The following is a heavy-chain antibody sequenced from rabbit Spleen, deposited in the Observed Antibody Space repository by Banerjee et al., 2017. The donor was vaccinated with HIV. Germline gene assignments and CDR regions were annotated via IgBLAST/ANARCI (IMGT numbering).Heavy chain of an antibody. J-gene: IGHJ4*01. D-gene: IGHD4-2*01. Sequence: QSLQESGGGLVKPGASLTLTCKASGFDLSSYYYMCWVRQAPGKGLEWSGGVGTGDGRTDSASWAKGRCTISRSTSLNTVTLQMTSLTVTNTATYFCARDRDGGTRNDRDAMKLWGPGTRVTVS. CDR3: ARDRDGGTRNDRDAMKL. V-gene: IGHV1S43*01. CDR1: GFDLSSYYY. CDR2: VGTGDGRT.